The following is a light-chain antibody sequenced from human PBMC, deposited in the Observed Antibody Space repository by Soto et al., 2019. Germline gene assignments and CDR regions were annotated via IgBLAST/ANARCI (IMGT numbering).Light chain of an antibody. CDR3: MQGTHWPPYT. Sequence: DVVMTQSPLSLPVTLGQPASISCRSSQSLAYSDGNTYLNWFQQRPGQSPRRLIYKVSNRDSGVPDRLIGSGSGNDFTLKISRVEAEDVGVYYCMQGTHWPPYTFGQGTKLEIK. J-gene: IGKJ2*01. CDR1: QSLAYSDGNTY. CDR2: KVS. V-gene: IGKV2-30*01.